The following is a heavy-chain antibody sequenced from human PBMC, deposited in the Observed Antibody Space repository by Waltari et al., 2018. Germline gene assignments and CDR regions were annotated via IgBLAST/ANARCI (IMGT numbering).Heavy chain of an antibody. J-gene: IGHJ4*02. D-gene: IGHD5-18*01. CDR2: IYSRGFP. CDR3: ARSDGYDRKYYFDY. Sequence: HLQESGPGLVRPSETLSLTCNVSGVSITGSKYYWGWIRLPPGKGPEWIGSIYSRGFPYVNPSLKSRVTISIDSSENQFSLKLTSMRAADTAVYFCARSDGYDRKYYFDYWGQGTLVTVSS. CDR1: GVSITGSKYY. V-gene: IGHV4-39*07.